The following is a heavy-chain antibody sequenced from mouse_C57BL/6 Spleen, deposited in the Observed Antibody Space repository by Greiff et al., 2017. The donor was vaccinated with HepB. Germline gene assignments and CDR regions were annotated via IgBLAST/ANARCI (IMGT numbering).Heavy chain of an antibody. D-gene: IGHD2-3*01. J-gene: IGHJ3*01. CDR1: GYTFTDYE. CDR3: TRGGLLRPWFAY. Sequence: VKLVESGAELVRPGASVTLSCKASGYTFTDYEMHWVKQTPVHGLEWIGAIDPETGGTAYNQKFKGKAILTADKSSSTAYMELRSLTSEDSAVYYCTRGGLLRPWFAYWGQGTLVTVSA. V-gene: IGHV1-15*01. CDR2: IDPETGGT.